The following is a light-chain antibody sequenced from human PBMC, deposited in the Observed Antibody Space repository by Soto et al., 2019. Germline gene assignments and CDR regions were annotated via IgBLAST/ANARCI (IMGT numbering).Light chain of an antibody. V-gene: IGLV2-8*01. J-gene: IGLJ3*02. CDR2: EVN. CDR3: SSFAGANIWV. CDR1: TSDVGGYEY. Sequence: QSALTQPPSASGSPGQSVTISCTGSTSDVGGYEYVSWYQQHPGKAPKLMIFEVNKRPSGVPNRFSGSKSGNTASLTVSGLQYEDDASYYCSSFAGANIWVFGGGTKLTVL.